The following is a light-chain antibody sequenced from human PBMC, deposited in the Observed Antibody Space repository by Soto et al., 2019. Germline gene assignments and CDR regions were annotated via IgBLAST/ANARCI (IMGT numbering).Light chain of an antibody. J-gene: IGKJ5*01. V-gene: IGKV1-27*01. CDR3: QQYNSYSLT. CDR1: QGISNY. Sequence: DIQMTQSPSSLSASVGDRVTIPCRASQGISNYLAWYQQKPGKVPKVLIYAASTLQSGVPSRFSGSGSGTDFTLTISSLQPEDVATYYCQQYNSYSLTFGQGTRLEIK. CDR2: AAS.